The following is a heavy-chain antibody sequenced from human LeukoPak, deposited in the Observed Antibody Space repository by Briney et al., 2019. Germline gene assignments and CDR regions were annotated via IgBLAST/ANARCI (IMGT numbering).Heavy chain of an antibody. J-gene: IGHJ6*03. CDR3: ARSLKLWFGESISFPPDYCYYYYMDV. CDR2: INHSGST. Sequence: SETLSLTCTVYGGSFSGYYWSWIRQPPGKGLEWIGEINHSGSTNYNPSLKSRVTISVDTSKNQFSLRLTSVTAADTAVYYCARSLKLWFGESISFPPDYCYYYYMDVWGKGTTVTISS. D-gene: IGHD3-10*01. V-gene: IGHV4-34*01. CDR1: GGSFSGYY.